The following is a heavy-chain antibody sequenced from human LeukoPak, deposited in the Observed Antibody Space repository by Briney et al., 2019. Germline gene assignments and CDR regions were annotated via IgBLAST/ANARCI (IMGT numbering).Heavy chain of an antibody. V-gene: IGHV3-23*01. CDR3: ATLGSVYSSSWYSSFDY. CDR1: GFTFSSYA. Sequence: GGSLRLSCAASGFTFSSYAMSWVRQAPGKGLEWVSAISGSGGSTYYADSVKGRFTISRDNSKNTLYLQMNSLRAEDTAVYYCATLGSVYSSSWYSSFDYWGQGTLVTVSS. CDR2: ISGSGGST. J-gene: IGHJ4*02. D-gene: IGHD6-13*01.